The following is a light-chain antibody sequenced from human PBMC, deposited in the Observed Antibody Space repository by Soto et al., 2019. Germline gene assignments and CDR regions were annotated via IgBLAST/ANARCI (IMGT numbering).Light chain of an antibody. CDR1: SSDVGHSNH. J-gene: IGLJ1*01. V-gene: IGLV2-14*03. CDR3: NSYTISTTYV. Sequence: QSALTQPASVSGSPGQSITISCTGSSSDVGHSNHVSWYRQHPGKAPKLIIYGVTNRPSGISNRFSGSKSGSTASLTISGLQPEDEADYYCNSYTISTTYVFGTGTKLTVL. CDR2: GVT.